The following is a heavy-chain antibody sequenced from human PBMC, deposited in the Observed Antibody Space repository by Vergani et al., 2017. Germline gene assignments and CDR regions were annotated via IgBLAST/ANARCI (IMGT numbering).Heavy chain of an antibody. D-gene: IGHD1-1*01. V-gene: IGHV3-48*01. CDR3: LISNAGTDY. Sequence: EVQLVESGGGLVQPGGSLRLSCAASGFTFSSYSMNWVRQAPGKGLEWVSYISSSSSTIYYADSVKGRFTISRDNAKNSLYLQMNSLRAEDTAVYYCLISNAGTDYWGQGTLITVSS. CDR1: GFTFSSYS. CDR2: ISSSSSTI. J-gene: IGHJ4*02.